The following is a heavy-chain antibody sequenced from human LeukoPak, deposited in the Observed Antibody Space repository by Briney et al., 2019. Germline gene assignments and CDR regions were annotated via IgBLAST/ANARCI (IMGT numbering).Heavy chain of an antibody. CDR1: GFTFRSYA. D-gene: IGHD3-22*01. CDR3: AKEYYDSSGYPGLDAFDI. CDR2: ISGSGGST. V-gene: IGHV3-23*01. J-gene: IGHJ3*02. Sequence: SGGSLRLPCAASGFTFRSYAMSWVRQAPGKGLEWVSAISGSGGSTYYADSVKGRFTISRDNSKNTLYLQMNSLGGEDTAVYYCAKEYYDSSGYPGLDAFDIWGQGTMVTVSS.